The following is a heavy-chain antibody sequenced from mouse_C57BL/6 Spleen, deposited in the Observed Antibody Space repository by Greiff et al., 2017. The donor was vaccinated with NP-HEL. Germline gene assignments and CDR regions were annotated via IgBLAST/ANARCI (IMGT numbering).Heavy chain of an antibody. D-gene: IGHD1-1*01. J-gene: IGHJ4*01. CDR2: IDPETGGT. V-gene: IGHV1-15*01. CDR1: GYTFTDYE. Sequence: VQLQQSGAELVRPGASVTLSCKASGYTFTDYEMHWVKQTPVHGLEWIGAIDPETGGTAYNQKFKGKAILTADKSSSTAYMELRSLTSEDSAVYYCTSYYYGSPMDYWGQGTSVTVSS. CDR3: TSYYYGSPMDY.